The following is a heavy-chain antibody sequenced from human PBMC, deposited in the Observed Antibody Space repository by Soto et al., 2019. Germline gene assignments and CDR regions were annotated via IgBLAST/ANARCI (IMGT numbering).Heavy chain of an antibody. CDR1: GYTFTSYV. J-gene: IGHJ6*03. V-gene: IGHV1-18*01. Sequence: ASVKVSCKASGYTFTSYVISWVRHAPGQGLEWMGWISAYNGNTNYAQKLQGRVTMTTDTSTSTAYMELRSLRSDDTAVYYCARDTNQRPQKYYYYYSYMDVWGKGTTVTVSS. CDR3: ARDTNQRPQKYYYYYSYMDV. CDR2: ISAYNGNT. D-gene: IGHD6-25*01.